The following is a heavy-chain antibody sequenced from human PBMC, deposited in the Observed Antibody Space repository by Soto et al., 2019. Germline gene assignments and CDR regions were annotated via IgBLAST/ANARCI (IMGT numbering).Heavy chain of an antibody. CDR1: GFTFSSYA. D-gene: IGHD3-10*01. V-gene: IGHV3-30-3*01. J-gene: IGHJ4*02. CDR2: ISYDGSNK. CDR3: YGSGSYSTYFDY. Sequence: QVQLVESGGGVVQPGRSLKLSCAASGFTFSSYAMHWVRQAPGKGLEWVAVISYDGSNKYYADSVKGRFTISRDNSKNPLYLQMNRLRAEDTAVYYCYGSGSYSTYFDYWGQGTLVTVSS.